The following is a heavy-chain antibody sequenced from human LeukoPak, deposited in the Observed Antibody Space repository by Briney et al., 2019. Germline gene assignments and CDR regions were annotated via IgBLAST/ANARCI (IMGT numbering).Heavy chain of an antibody. J-gene: IGHJ4*02. CDR2: IIPILGIA. CDR1: GGTFSSYA. Sequence: SVKVSCKASGGTFSSYAISWVRQAPGQGLEWMGRIIPILGIANYAQKFQGRVTITADKSTSTAYMELSSLRSEDTAVYYCAAYGSEAYYYDYWGQGTLVTVSS. V-gene: IGHV1-69*04. D-gene: IGHD3-10*01. CDR3: AAYGSEAYYYDY.